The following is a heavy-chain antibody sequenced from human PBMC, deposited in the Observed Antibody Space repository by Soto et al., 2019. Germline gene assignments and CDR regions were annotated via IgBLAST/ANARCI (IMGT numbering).Heavy chain of an antibody. CDR3: ASVNYHRPCIIY. J-gene: IGHJ4*02. Sequence: GGSLRLSCAASGFTFSSYEMNWVRQAPGKGLEWVSYISSSGSTIYYADSVKGRFTISRDNAKNSLYLQMNSLRAEDTAVYYCASVNYHRPCIIYWGQGTLVTVSS. V-gene: IGHV3-48*03. CDR1: GFTFSSYE. CDR2: ISSSGSTI. D-gene: IGHD2-2*01.